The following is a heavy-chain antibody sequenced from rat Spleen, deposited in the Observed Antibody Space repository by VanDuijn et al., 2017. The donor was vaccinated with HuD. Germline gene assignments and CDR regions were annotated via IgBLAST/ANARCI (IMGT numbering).Heavy chain of an antibody. Sequence: EVQLVESGGGLVQPGRSLRLSCAASGLSFSNYDMAWVRQAPTKGLEWVASISYDGTATYYRDSVKGRFTLSRDNAKSTLYLQVDGLRSEDTAIYYCARPTTGIPFNYWGQGVMVTVSS. CDR2: ISYDGTAT. CDR3: ARPTTGIPFNY. J-gene: IGHJ2*01. D-gene: IGHD1-9*01. CDR1: GLSFSNYD. V-gene: IGHV5-29*01.